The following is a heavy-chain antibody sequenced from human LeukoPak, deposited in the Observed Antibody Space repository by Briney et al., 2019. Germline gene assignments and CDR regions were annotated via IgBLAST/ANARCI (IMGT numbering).Heavy chain of an antibody. D-gene: IGHD3-3*02. V-gene: IGHV3-30-3*01. CDR3: ASSIPSHFYFDY. CDR2: ISYDGSNK. CDR1: GFTFSSYA. Sequence: GGSLRLSCAASGFTFSSYAMHWVRQAPGKGLEWVAVISYDGSNKYYADSVKGRFTISRDNSKNTLYLQMNSLRAEDTAVYYCASSIPSHFYFDYWGQGTLVTVSS. J-gene: IGHJ4*02.